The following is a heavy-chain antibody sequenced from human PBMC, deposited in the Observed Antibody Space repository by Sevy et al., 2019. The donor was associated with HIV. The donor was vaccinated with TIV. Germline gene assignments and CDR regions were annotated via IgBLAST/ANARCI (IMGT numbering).Heavy chain of an antibody. CDR3: ARDTSENDFWSGKKRFNWFDP. J-gene: IGHJ5*02. Sequence: ASVKVSCKASGYTFTSYGISWVRQAPGQGLEWMGWISAYNGNTNYAQKLQGRVTMTTDTSTNTAYMERRSLRSDDTAVYYCARDTSENDFWSGKKRFNWFDPWGQGTLVTVSS. CDR2: ISAYNGNT. V-gene: IGHV1-18*01. CDR1: GYTFTSYG. D-gene: IGHD3-3*01.